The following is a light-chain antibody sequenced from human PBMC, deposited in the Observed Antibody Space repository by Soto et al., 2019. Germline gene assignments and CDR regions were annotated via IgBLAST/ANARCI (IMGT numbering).Light chain of an antibody. J-gene: IGKJ2*01. CDR3: QQSDSYPYN. V-gene: IGKV1-39*01. CDR1: QSITNY. Sequence: DIQMTQSPSSLSVSVGDRVTITCRASQSITNYLNWYQQKPGKAPKLLVYAASNLQSGVPSRFSDNGSGTDFTLNISSLQPEDFASYYCQQSDSYPYNFGQGTQLEIK. CDR2: AAS.